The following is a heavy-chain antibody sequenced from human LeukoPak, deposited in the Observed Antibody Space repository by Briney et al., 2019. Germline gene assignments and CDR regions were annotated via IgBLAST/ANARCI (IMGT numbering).Heavy chain of an antibody. Sequence: QAGGSLRLSCAASGFTFSSYSMNWVRQAPGKGLEWVSAISGSGGSTYYADSVKGRFTISRDNSKNTLFLQMSSLRAEDTAVYYCAKETPEGVTFDYWGQGTLVTVSS. CDR3: AKETPEGVTFDY. V-gene: IGHV3-23*01. CDR1: GFTFSSYS. D-gene: IGHD5-18*01. J-gene: IGHJ4*02. CDR2: ISGSGGST.